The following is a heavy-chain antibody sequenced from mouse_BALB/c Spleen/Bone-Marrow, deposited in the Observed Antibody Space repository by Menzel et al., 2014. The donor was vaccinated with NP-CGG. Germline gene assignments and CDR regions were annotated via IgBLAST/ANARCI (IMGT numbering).Heavy chain of an antibody. V-gene: IGHV4-1*02. D-gene: IGHD2-1*01. CDR1: GFDFSRYW. CDR3: ALLGNCGYFDV. Sequence: EVKLVESGGGLVQPGGSLKLSCAASGFDFSRYWMSWVRQAPGKGLEWIGEINPDSSTINYTPPLKDNFIIPRDNAKNALYLQVSKVGSEDTALYNCALLGNCGYFDVWGEGTTVTVSA. CDR2: INPDSSTI. J-gene: IGHJ1*01.